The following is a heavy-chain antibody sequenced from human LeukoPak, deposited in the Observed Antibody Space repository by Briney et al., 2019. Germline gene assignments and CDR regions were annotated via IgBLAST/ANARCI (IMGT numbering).Heavy chain of an antibody. V-gene: IGHV3-30-3*01. D-gene: IGHD3-22*01. CDR2: ISYDGSNK. CDR1: GFTFSSYA. Sequence: PGRSLRLSCAASGFTFSSYAMHWVRQAPGKGLEWVAVISYDGSNKYYADSGKGRFTISRDNSKNTLYLQMNSLRAEDTAVYYCARDYPTSNYYDSSGYMYWGQGTLVTVSS. J-gene: IGHJ4*02. CDR3: ARDYPTSNYYDSSGYMY.